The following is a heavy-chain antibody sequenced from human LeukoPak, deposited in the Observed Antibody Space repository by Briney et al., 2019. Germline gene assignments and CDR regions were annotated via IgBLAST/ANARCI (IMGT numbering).Heavy chain of an antibody. V-gene: IGHV3-23*01. Sequence: GGSLRLSCAASGFTFSSYAMSWVRQAPGKGLEWVSAISGSGGSTYYADSVKGRFTISRDNSKNTLYLQMNSLRAEDTAVYYCAKIPPSFWSGYSSGWYFDLWGRGTLVTVSS. CDR3: AKIPPSFWSGYSSGWYFDL. CDR1: GFTFSSYA. CDR2: ISGSGGST. D-gene: IGHD3-3*01. J-gene: IGHJ2*01.